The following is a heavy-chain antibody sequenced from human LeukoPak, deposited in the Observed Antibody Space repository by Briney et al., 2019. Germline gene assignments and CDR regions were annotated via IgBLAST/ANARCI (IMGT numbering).Heavy chain of an antibody. V-gene: IGHV5-51*01. Sequence: GESLKISCKGSGYSFTSYWIGWVRQMPGKGLEWMGIIYPGDSDTRYSPSFQGQVTLSADKSLSTAYLQWSSLKASDTAMYYCARYFGYCSSTSCYAYFDYWGQGTLVTVSS. D-gene: IGHD2-2*01. CDR2: IYPGDSDT. CDR1: GYSFTSYW. CDR3: ARYFGYCSSTSCYAYFDY. J-gene: IGHJ4*02.